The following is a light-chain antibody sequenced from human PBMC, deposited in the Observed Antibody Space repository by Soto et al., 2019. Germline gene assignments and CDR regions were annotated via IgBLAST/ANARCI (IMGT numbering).Light chain of an antibody. CDR2: DVG. V-gene: IGLV2-14*03. Sequence: QSALTQPASVSGSPGQSITIACTGTSSDIGGYNFVSWYQHHPGKAPKLLIYDVGNRPSGVSNRFAGYKSGNTSSLTISGLHAEDEAYYYCSSYGTVSTYVFGTGTKLTVL. CDR1: SSDIGGYNF. CDR3: SSYGTVSTYV. J-gene: IGLJ1*01.